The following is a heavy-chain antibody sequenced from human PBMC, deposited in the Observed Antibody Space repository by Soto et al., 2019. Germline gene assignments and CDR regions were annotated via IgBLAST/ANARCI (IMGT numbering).Heavy chain of an antibody. CDR2: ISAYNGNT. D-gene: IGHD3-22*01. J-gene: IGHJ4*02. Sequence: ASVKVSCKASGYTFTYRYLHWVRQAPGQALEWMGWISAYNGNTNYAQKLQGRVTMTTDTSTSTAYMELRSLRSDDTAVYYCARATNYYDSSGYYDYWGQGTLVTVSS. CDR1: GYTFTYRY. V-gene: IGHV1-18*04. CDR3: ARATNYYDSSGYYDY.